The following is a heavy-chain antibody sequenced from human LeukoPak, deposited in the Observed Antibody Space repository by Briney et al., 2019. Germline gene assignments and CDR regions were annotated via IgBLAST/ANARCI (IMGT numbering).Heavy chain of an antibody. D-gene: IGHD3-22*01. CDR2: IHDGGST. Sequence: PSETLSLTCTVSGASMTVYYWTWIRQAPGKELEWIGYIHDGGSTNYNPSLKNRVTMLVGRSKNQFSLKLNSVTAADTAVYYCARFDDSSGYYTYWGQGTLVTVSS. CDR3: ARFDDSSGYYTY. CDR1: GASMTVYY. V-gene: IGHV4-59*01. J-gene: IGHJ4*02.